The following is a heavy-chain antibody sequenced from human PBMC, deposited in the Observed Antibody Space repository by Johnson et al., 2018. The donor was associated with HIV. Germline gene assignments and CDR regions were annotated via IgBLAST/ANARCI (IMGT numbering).Heavy chain of an antibody. J-gene: IGHJ3*02. CDR3: ARALKRIAAADDAFDI. Sequence: VLLLESGGGLVQPGGSLRLSCAASGFTFSSYAMSWVRQAPGKGLEWVSYISSSGSTIYYADSVKGRFTISRDNAKNSLYLQMNSLRAEDTAVYYCARALKRIAAADDAFDIWGQGTMVTVSS. D-gene: IGHD6-13*01. CDR1: GFTFSSYA. CDR2: ISSSGSTI. V-gene: IGHV3-48*04.